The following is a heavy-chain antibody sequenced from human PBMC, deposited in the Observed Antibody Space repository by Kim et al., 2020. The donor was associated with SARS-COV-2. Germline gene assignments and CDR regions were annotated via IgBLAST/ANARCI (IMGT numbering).Heavy chain of an antibody. Sequence: SETLSLTCAVSGGSISSSNWWSWVRQPPGKGLEWIGEIYHSGSTNYNPSLKSRVTISVDKSKNQFSLKLSSVTAADTAVYYCASLRVDQLLKVRSGEYFQNWGQGTLVTVSS. V-gene: IGHV4-4*02. J-gene: IGHJ1*01. CDR3: ASLRVDQLLKVRSGEYFQN. CDR1: GGSISSSNW. D-gene: IGHD2-2*01. CDR2: IYHSGST.